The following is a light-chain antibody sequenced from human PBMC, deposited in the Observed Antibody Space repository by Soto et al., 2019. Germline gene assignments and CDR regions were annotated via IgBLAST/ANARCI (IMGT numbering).Light chain of an antibody. CDR2: EVT. CDR3: CAYVHTHNFV. V-gene: IGLV2-23*02. J-gene: IGLJ3*02. CDR1: SSDFGTYNL. Sequence: QSALTQPASVSASPGHSITIYCTETSSDFGTYNLVSWYQQNQGKAPKLMIYEVTKRPSGVSNRFSGSQAGNTAALTIAGLQAEDEADSSCCAYVHTHNFVFGGGPQLNV.